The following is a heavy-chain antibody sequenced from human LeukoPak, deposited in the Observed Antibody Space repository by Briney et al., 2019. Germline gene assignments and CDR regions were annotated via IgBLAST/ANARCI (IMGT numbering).Heavy chain of an antibody. J-gene: IGHJ4*02. D-gene: IGHD2-2*01. Sequence: GASVKVSCEASGYSFTSYGISWVRQAPGQGLEWMGWISAYNGNTNYAQKLQGRVTMTTDTSTSTAYMELRSLRSDDTAVYYCAKTGYCSSTSCYEYWGQGTLVTVSS. V-gene: IGHV1-18*01. CDR1: GYSFTSYG. CDR2: ISAYNGNT. CDR3: AKTGYCSSTSCYEY.